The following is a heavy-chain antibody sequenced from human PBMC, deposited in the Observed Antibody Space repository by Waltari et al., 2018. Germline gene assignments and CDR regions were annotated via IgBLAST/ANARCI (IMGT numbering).Heavy chain of an antibody. V-gene: IGHV4-39*01. Sequence: QLQLQESGPGLVKPSETLSLTCTVSGGSISSSSYYWGWIRQPPGKGLEWIGSIYYSGSNYYNPSLKSRVTISVDTSKNQFSLKLSSVTAADTAVYYCASEIVVVPAVDYWGQGTLVTVSS. CDR1: GGSISSSSYY. CDR2: IYYSGSN. J-gene: IGHJ4*02. CDR3: ASEIVVVPAVDY. D-gene: IGHD2-2*01.